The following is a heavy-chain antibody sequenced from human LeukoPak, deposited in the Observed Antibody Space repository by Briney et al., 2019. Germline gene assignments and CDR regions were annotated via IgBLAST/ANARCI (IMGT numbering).Heavy chain of an antibody. V-gene: IGHV4-39*01. CDR2: IYYSGST. J-gene: IGHJ5*02. CDR1: GGSISSSSYY. D-gene: IGHD3-3*01. CDR3: ARALGLEWLYAPYNWFDP. Sequence: PSETLSLTCTVSGGSISSSSYYWGWIRQPPGKGLEWIGSIYYSGSTYYNPSLKSRVTISVDTSKNQFSLKLSSVTAADTAVYYCARALGLEWLYAPYNWFDPWGQGTLVTVSS.